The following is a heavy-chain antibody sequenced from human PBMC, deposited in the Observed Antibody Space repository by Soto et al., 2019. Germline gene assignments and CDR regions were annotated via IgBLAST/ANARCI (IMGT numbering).Heavy chain of an antibody. CDR2: ISGSGGST. D-gene: IGHD6-13*01. J-gene: IGHJ1*01. CDR1: GFTFSSYA. CDR3: AKDVAAAGAEYFQH. V-gene: IGHV3-23*01. Sequence: WGSLRLSCAASGFTFSSYAMSWVRQAPGKGLEWVSAISGSGGSTYYADSVKGRFTISRDNSKNTLYLQMNSLRAEDTAVYYCAKDVAAAGAEYFQHWGQGTLVTVSS.